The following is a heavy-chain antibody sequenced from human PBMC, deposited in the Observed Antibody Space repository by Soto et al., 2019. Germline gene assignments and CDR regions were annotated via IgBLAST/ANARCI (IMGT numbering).Heavy chain of an antibody. Sequence: QVQLVQSGAEVKKPGSSVKVSCKASGGTFSSYAISWVRQAPGQGLEWMGGIIPIFGTANYAQKFQGRVKITADESTSTAYMELSSLRSEDAAVYYCARELDWDGYNHLDYWGQGTLVTVSS. J-gene: IGHJ4*02. CDR1: GGTFSSYA. CDR3: ARELDWDGYNHLDY. V-gene: IGHV1-69*01. CDR2: IIPIFGTA. D-gene: IGHD5-12*01.